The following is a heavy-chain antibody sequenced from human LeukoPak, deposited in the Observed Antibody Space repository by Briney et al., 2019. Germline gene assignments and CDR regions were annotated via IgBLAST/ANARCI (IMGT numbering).Heavy chain of an antibody. V-gene: IGHV3-48*03. Sequence: GGSLRLSCAASEFTFSSYEMNWVRQAPGKGLEWVSYISSSGSTIYYADPVKGRFTVSRDNAKKSLYLQMNSLRAEDTAIYYCATYYYDSSAQRGDDAFDIWGQGTMVTVSS. J-gene: IGHJ3*02. CDR1: EFTFSSYE. CDR2: ISSSGSTI. D-gene: IGHD3-22*01. CDR3: ATYYYDSSAQRGDDAFDI.